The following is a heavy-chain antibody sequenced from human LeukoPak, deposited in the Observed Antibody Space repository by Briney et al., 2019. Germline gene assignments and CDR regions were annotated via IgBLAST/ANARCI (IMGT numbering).Heavy chain of an antibody. CDR2: ITSSGSSM. V-gene: IGHV3-11*01. Sequence: PGGSLRLSCAASGFTFSDYYMSWIRQAPGKGLEWVSYITSSGSSMYYADSVKGRFTISRDNAKNSLYLQMNSLRAEDTAVYYCARRFSAAAEHWGQGTLVTVSS. J-gene: IGHJ4*02. D-gene: IGHD6-13*01. CDR1: GFTFSDYY. CDR3: ARRFSAAAEH.